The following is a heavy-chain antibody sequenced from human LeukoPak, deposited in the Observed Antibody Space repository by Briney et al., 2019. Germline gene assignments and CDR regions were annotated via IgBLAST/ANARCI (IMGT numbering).Heavy chain of an antibody. D-gene: IGHD3-10*01. V-gene: IGHV3-7*01. CDR1: GFTFTSAW. J-gene: IGHJ5*02. Sequence: GGPLRLSCAASGFTFTSAWMSWLRQTPEKGLEWVAHMNEDGSGRFYVDSAKGRFTISRDDTQTSVYLQMNSLRVEDTAVYYCAAWFGESVPWGQGTLVTVAS. CDR3: AAWFGESVP. CDR2: MNEDGSGR.